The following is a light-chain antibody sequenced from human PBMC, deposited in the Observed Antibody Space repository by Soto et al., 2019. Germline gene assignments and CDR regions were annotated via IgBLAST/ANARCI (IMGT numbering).Light chain of an antibody. CDR3: QQYGSSRT. CDR1: QSVRSNY. Sequence: EIVLTQSPGTLSLSPGERATLSCRASQSVRSNYLAWYQQKPGQAPRLLIYGASSRATGIPDRFSGSGSGTDFTLTISRLEPEDFAVYYCQQYGSSRTFCQGT. V-gene: IGKV3-20*01. J-gene: IGKJ1*01. CDR2: GAS.